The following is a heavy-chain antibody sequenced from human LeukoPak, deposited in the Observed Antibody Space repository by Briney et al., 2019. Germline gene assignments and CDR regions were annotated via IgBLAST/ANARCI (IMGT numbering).Heavy chain of an antibody. CDR2: INTNGDNT. Sequence: GGSLRLSCEASGFTFSALSMYWVRQAPGKGLEYVAIINTNGDNTYSGNSVKGRFVVSRDNSKNTLYLQMGSLTVEDTALYYCARVTGDRSLDLWGQGALVTVSS. V-gene: IGHV3-64*01. CDR3: ARVTGDRSLDL. J-gene: IGHJ5*02. CDR1: GFTFSALS. D-gene: IGHD7-27*01.